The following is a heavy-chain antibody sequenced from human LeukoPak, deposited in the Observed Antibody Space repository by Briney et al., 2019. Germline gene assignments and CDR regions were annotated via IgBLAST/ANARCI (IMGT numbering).Heavy chain of an antibody. D-gene: IGHD2-8*02. J-gene: IGHJ6*03. Sequence: GGSLRLSCAASGFTFSSYAMSWVRPAPGKGLEWVSAISGSGGSTYYAHSVKGRFTISRDNAKNSSSLQMSTLRAEDTAVYYCARVSTTGYDYHMDVWGKGTAVTISS. V-gene: IGHV3-23*01. CDR2: ISGSGGST. CDR1: GFTFSSYA. CDR3: ARVSTTGYDYHMDV.